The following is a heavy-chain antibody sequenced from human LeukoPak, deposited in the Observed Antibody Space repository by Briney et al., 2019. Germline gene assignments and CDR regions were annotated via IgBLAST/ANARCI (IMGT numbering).Heavy chain of an antibody. Sequence: GASVKVSCKASGGTFSSYAISWVRQAPGQGLEWMGGIIPIFGTANYAQKFQGGVTITADESTSTAYMELSSLRSEDTAVYYCARGGFVVVTASSYYFDYWGQGTLVTVSS. CDR1: GGTFSSYA. D-gene: IGHD2-21*02. V-gene: IGHV1-69*13. J-gene: IGHJ4*02. CDR2: IIPIFGTA. CDR3: ARGGFVVVTASSYYFDY.